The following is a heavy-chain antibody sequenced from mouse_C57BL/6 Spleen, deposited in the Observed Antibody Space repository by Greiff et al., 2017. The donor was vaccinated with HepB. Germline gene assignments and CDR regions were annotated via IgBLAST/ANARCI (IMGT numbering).Heavy chain of an antibody. CDR3: AREDDFYAMDY. Sequence: LMEPGASVKMSCKASGYTFTDYYMNWVKQSHGKSLEWIGVINPYNGGTSYNQKFKGKATLTVDKSSSTAYMELNSLTSEDSAVYYCAREDDFYAMDYWGQGTSVTVSS. CDR1: GYTFTDYY. J-gene: IGHJ4*01. V-gene: IGHV1-19*01. CDR2: INPYNGGT.